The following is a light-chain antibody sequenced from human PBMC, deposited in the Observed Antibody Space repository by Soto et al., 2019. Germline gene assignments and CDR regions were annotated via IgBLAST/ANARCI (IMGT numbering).Light chain of an antibody. CDR2: GAS. Sequence: EIVLTQSPGTLSLSPGERATLSCRASQSFSSSYLAWYQQKPGQAPRLLIYGASSRVSGIPDRFSGSGSGTDFTLTISSVEPEDFAVYYCQHYGSALFTFGPGTKVDVK. CDR3: QHYGSALFT. J-gene: IGKJ3*01. CDR1: QSFSSSY. V-gene: IGKV3-20*01.